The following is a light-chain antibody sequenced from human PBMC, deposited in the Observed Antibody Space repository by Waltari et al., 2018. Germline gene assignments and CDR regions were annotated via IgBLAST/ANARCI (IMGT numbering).Light chain of an antibody. CDR3: QVWDANTDPGV. J-gene: IGLJ1*01. CDR2: YDN. Sequence: SYVLTQPPSVSVAPGETARITCGGNNIESKSVHWYRQRPGQAPVVVISYDNDRAAWIPGRFSGSNSGNTATLTISRVEAGDEADYYCQVWDANTDPGVFGTGTEVTVL. V-gene: IGLV3-21*01. CDR1: NIESKS.